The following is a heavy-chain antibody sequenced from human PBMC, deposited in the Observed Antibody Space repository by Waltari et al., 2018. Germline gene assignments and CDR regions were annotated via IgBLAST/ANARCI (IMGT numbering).Heavy chain of an antibody. D-gene: IGHD1-26*01. J-gene: IGHJ4*02. CDR1: GDSMSNNW. CDR2: VLGSGRT. Sequence: QLQLQESGPGLVKPSGTLSLICAVSGDSMSNNWWSWVRQSPGKGLEWIGQVLGSGRTNYNPSFASRVTISLDTSTYQFALKMTSATAADTALYYGARYRGRGLYLDTWGPGTLVTVSP. CDR3: ARYRGRGLYLDT. V-gene: IGHV4-4*02.